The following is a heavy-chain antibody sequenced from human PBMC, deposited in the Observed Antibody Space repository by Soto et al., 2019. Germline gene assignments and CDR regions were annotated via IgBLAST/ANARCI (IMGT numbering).Heavy chain of an antibody. CDR1: GYTFNSYD. CDR2: MNPNSGNT. Sequence: ASVKVSCKASGYTFNSYDINLVRQATGQGREWMGWMNPNSGNTGYAQKFQGRVTMTRNTSISTAYMELSSLRSEDTAVYYCARGIRGRQQPHYYYYYYMDVWGKGTTVTVSS. J-gene: IGHJ6*03. V-gene: IGHV1-8*01. CDR3: ARGIRGRQQPHYYYYYYMDV. D-gene: IGHD6-13*01.